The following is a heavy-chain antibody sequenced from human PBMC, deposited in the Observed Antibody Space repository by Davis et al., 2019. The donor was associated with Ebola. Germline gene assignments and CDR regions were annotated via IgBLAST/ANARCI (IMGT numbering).Heavy chain of an antibody. CDR1: GGSITSSHYY. CDR2: INHHGIT. CDR3: ARGLFWSGLDV. Sequence: SETLSLTCTVSGGSITSSHYYWSWIRQPPGKGLEWMGEINHHGITSYNPSLKSRVSMSVDTSKKQFSLKVTSVTAADTAVYYCARGLFWSGLDVWGQGTTVTVSS. J-gene: IGHJ6*02. D-gene: IGHD1-1*01. V-gene: IGHV4-39*07.